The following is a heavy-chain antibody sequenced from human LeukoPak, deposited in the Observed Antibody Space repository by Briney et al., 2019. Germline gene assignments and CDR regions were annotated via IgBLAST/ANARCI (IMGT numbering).Heavy chain of an antibody. D-gene: IGHD5-24*01. J-gene: IGHJ3*02. CDR3: ARGGRDGYSMYDAFDI. V-gene: IGHV4-39*01. CDR2: IYYSGST. CDR1: GGSISSSSYY. Sequence: SETLSLTCTVSGGSISSSSYYWGWIRQPPGKGLEWIGSIYYSGSTYYNPSLKSRVTISVDTSKNQFSLKLSSVTAADTAVYYCARGGRDGYSMYDAFDIWGQGTMVTVSS.